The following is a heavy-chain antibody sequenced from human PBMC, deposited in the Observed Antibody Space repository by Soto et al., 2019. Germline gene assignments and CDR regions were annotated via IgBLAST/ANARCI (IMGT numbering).Heavy chain of an antibody. CDR2: IYYSGST. CDR1: GCSISSFY. Sequence: WETLSLTCTVSGCSISSFYWSWIRQPPGKGLEWIGYIYYSGSTNYNPSLKSRVTISVDTSKNQFSLKLSSVTAADTAVYYCARELTTVTPRGYYYYGMDVWGQGTTVTVSS. V-gene: IGHV4-59*01. D-gene: IGHD4-17*01. CDR3: ARELTTVTPRGYYYYGMDV. J-gene: IGHJ6*02.